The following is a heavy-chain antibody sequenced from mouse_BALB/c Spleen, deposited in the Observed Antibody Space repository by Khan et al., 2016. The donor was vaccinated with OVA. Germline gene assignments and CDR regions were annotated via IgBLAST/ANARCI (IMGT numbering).Heavy chain of an antibody. CDR2: IFPGGGYT. CDR1: GYTFTNYW. D-gene: IGHD3-1*01. V-gene: IGHV1-63*02. CDR3: TGRGAARATWDFVDY. Sequence: QVQLQQSGAELVRPGTSVKMSCKAAGYTFTNYWIGWVKQRPGHGLEWIGDIFPGGGYTNYDEKFKGMATLTTDTSSRPVYMQHSSQTAEDSTISYCTGRGAARATWDFVDYWGQGTTLTVSS. J-gene: IGHJ2*01.